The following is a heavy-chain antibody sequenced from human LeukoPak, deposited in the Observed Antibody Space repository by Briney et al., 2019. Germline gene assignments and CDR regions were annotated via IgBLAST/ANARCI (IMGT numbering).Heavy chain of an antibody. J-gene: IGHJ3*02. CDR1: GGSISNSY. Sequence: SETLSLTCSVSGGSISNSYWSWIRQSAGRGLEWIGRLNIDGSTNYNPSLMSRVTMSEDMSKNQFSLKVTSVTAADTAIYYCAWEAPLDAFDIWGQGIMVTVSS. V-gene: IGHV4-4*07. CDR3: AWEAPLDAFDI. CDR2: LNIDGST.